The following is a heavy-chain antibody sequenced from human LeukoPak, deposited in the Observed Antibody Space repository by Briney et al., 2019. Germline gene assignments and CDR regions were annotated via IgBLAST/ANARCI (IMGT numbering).Heavy chain of an antibody. CDR3: AREPPLDYYDSSGYFDY. J-gene: IGHJ4*02. CDR1: GYTFTSYY. Sequence: ASVKVSCKASGYTFTSYYMHWVRQAPGQGLEWMGIINPSGGSTSYAQKFEGRVTMTRDTSTSTVYMELSSLRSEDTAVYYCAREPPLDYYDSSGYFDYWGQGTLVTVSS. V-gene: IGHV1-46*01. CDR2: INPSGGST. D-gene: IGHD3-22*01.